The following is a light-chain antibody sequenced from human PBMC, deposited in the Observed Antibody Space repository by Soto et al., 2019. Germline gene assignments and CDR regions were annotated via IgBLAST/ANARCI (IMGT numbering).Light chain of an antibody. CDR3: MQALQTPWT. Sequence: DIVMTQSPLSLPVTPGEPASISCRSSQSLLHSNGYNYLDWYLQKPGQSPQLLSYLGSNRASGVPDRFSGSGSGTDFTLKISRVEAEDVGVYYCMQALQTPWTFGQGTKVELK. CDR1: QSLLHSNGYNY. CDR2: LGS. J-gene: IGKJ1*01. V-gene: IGKV2-28*01.